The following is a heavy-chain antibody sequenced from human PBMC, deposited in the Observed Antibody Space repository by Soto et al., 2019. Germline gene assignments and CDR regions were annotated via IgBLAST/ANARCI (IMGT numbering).Heavy chain of an antibody. Sequence: GSLRLSCAASGFTFSSYSMNWVRQAPGKGLEWVSSISSSSSYIYYADSVKGRFTISRDNAKNSLYLQMNSLRAEDTAVYYCARLGYCSGGSCYSIPDYWGQGTLVTVSS. CDR3: ARLGYCSGGSCYSIPDY. CDR1: GFTFSSYS. D-gene: IGHD2-15*01. J-gene: IGHJ4*02. V-gene: IGHV3-21*01. CDR2: ISSSSSYI.